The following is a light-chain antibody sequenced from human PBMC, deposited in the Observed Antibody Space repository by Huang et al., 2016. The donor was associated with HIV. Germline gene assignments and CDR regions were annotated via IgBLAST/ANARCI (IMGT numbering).Light chain of an antibody. Sequence: EFVLTQSPGTLSLSPGERATLSCRTSQSVSSSFLAWYQQKPGQAPRRLIYGASSRATGIPDRFSGSVSGTDFTLTISRLEPEDFAVYYCQQYGSSPRTFGQGTKVEIK. V-gene: IGKV3-20*01. CDR2: GAS. J-gene: IGKJ1*01. CDR3: QQYGSSPRT. CDR1: QSVSSSF.